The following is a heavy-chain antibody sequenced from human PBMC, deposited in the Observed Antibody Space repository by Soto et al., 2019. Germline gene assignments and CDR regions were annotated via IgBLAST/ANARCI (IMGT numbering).Heavy chain of an antibody. CDR2: ISSSSSTI. J-gene: IGHJ6*02. V-gene: IGHV3-48*02. D-gene: IGHD3-10*01. Sequence: LRLSCAASGFTFSSYSMNWVRQAPWKGLEWVSYISSSSSTIYYADSVKGRFTISRDNAKNSLYLQMNSLRDEDTAVYYCARGPALWFGELFLGMDVWGQGTTFTVSS. CDR1: GFTFSSYS. CDR3: ARGPALWFGELFLGMDV.